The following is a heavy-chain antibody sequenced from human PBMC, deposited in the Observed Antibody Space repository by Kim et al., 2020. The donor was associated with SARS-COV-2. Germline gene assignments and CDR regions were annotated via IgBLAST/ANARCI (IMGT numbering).Heavy chain of an antibody. CDR1: GGTFSSYA. Sequence: SVKVSCKASGGTFSSYAISWVRQAPGQGLEWMGGIIPIFGTANYAQKFQGRVTITADESTSTAYMELSSLRSEDTAVYYCASEKRYFDWLLYFDYWGQGTLVTVSS. D-gene: IGHD3-9*01. CDR3: ASEKRYFDWLLYFDY. CDR2: IIPIFGTA. J-gene: IGHJ4*02. V-gene: IGHV1-69*13.